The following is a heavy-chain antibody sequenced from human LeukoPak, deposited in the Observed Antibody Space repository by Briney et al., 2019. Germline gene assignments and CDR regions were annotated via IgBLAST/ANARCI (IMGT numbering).Heavy chain of an antibody. Sequence: SETLSLTCAVYGGSFSGYYWSWIRQPPGKGLEWIGEMNHSGSTNYNPSLKSRVTISVDTSKNQFSLKLSSVTAADTAVYYCARGGAFWSGYRANWFDPWGQGTLVTVSS. CDR1: GGSFSGYY. D-gene: IGHD3-3*01. CDR3: ARGGAFWSGYRANWFDP. J-gene: IGHJ5*02. CDR2: MNHSGST. V-gene: IGHV4-34*01.